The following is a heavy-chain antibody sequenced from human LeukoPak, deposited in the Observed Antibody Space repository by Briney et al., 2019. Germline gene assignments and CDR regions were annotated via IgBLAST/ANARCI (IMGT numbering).Heavy chain of an antibody. D-gene: IGHD5-12*01. J-gene: IGHJ6*04. CDR3: ARNSPGLVATIPKSYYYYGMDV. Sequence: SVKVSCKASGGTFSSYAISWVRQAPGQGLEWTGGIIPIFGTANYAQKFQGRVTITADESTSTAYMELSSLRSEDTAVYYCARNSPGLVATIPKSYYYYGMDVWGKGTTVTVSS. CDR2: IIPIFGTA. V-gene: IGHV1-69*13. CDR1: GGTFSSYA.